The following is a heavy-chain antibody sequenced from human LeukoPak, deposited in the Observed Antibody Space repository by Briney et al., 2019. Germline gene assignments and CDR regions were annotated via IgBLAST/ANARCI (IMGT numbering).Heavy chain of an antibody. Sequence: ASVKVSCKASGYTFTSYGISWVRQAPGQGLEWMGWISAYNGNTNYAQKLQGRVTMTTDTSTSTPYMELRSLRSDDTAVYYCARDRYYYDSSGYYDSDYWGQGTLVTVSS. J-gene: IGHJ4*02. CDR2: ISAYNGNT. D-gene: IGHD3-22*01. CDR3: ARDRYYYDSSGYYDSDY. V-gene: IGHV1-18*01. CDR1: GYTFTSYG.